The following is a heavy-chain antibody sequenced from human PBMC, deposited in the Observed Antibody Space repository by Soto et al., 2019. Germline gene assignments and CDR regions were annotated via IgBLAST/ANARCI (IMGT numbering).Heavy chain of an antibody. V-gene: IGHV4-59*01. CDR3: AGRKGYWGSTRCYGGDY. J-gene: IGHJ4*02. CDR2: VYSSGTT. D-gene: IGHD2-2*01. Sequence: QVQLQESGPGLVKPSETLSLTCTVSGVSISSYYWSWIRQPPGKGLEWIGYVYSSGTTNYNPSLKGRVTISVDTSKNQFPRKLGLGTAAETAGYYWAGRKGYWGSTRCYGGDYWGQGTLVTVSP. CDR1: GVSISSYY.